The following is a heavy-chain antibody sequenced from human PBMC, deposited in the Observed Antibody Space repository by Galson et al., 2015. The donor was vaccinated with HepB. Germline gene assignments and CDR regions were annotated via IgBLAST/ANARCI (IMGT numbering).Heavy chain of an antibody. CDR1: GVSIRSYY. J-gene: IGHJ4*02. D-gene: IGHD2-15*01. Sequence: SETLSLTCTVSGVSIRSYYWSWIRQPPGRGLEWIGYTFYSGSAKYNPSLKSRVTISIDTSKNQFSLKLTSVTAADTAIYYCAGLPGGGGHAFDYWGQGSLVSVSS. V-gene: IGHV4-59*01. CDR3: AGLPGGGGHAFDY. CDR2: TFYSGSA.